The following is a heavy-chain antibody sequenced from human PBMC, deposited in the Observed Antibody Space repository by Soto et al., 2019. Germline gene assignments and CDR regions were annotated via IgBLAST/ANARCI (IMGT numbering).Heavy chain of an antibody. V-gene: IGHV4-34*01. CDR2: INHSGST. D-gene: IGHD3-16*02. CDR1: GGSFSGYY. CDR3: ANLDMITFGGVIGPNDEFGI. J-gene: IGHJ3*02. Sequence: PSETLSLTCAVYGGSFSGYYWTWIRQPPGTGLEWIGEINHSGSTNYNPSLKSRVTISGDTSKNQFSLKLSSVTAADTAVYYCANLDMITFGGVIGPNDEFGIWGQGTMVTVSS.